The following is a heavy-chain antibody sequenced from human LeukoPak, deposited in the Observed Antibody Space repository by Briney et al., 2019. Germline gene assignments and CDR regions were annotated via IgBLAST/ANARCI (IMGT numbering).Heavy chain of an antibody. CDR1: GFTVSNNY. Sequence: GGSLRLSCAASGFTVSNNYMNWVRQAPGKGLEWVSYISSSGTTIYYADSVKGRFTISRDNAKNSLYLQMNSLRAEDTAVYYCARAYSSVASCDYWGQGTLVTVSS. CDR2: ISSSGTTI. V-gene: IGHV3-48*03. J-gene: IGHJ4*02. CDR3: ARAYSSVASCDY. D-gene: IGHD6-19*01.